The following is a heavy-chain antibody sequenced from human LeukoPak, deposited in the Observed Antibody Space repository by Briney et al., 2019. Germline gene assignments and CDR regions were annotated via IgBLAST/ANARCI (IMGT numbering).Heavy chain of an antibody. J-gene: IGHJ4*02. CDR1: GGSISSYY. CDR3: ARSQPLRGRWLQSTYYFEY. CDR2: IYYSGST. Sequence: SETLSLTCTVSGGSISSYYWSWIRQPPGKGLEWIGYIYYSGSTNYNPSLKSRVTISVDTSKNQFSLKLSSVTAADTAVYYCARSQPLRGRWLQSTYYFEYWGQGTLVTVSS. V-gene: IGHV4-59*01. D-gene: IGHD5-12*01.